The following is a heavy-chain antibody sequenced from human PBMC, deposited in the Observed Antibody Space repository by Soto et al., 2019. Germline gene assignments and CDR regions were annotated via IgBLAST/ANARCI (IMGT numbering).Heavy chain of an antibody. J-gene: IGHJ6*02. V-gene: IGHV5-51*01. Sequence: PGESLKISCKGSGYSFTSYWIGWVRQMPGKGLEWMGIIYPGASDTRYSPSFQGQVTISADKSISTAYLQWSSLKASDTAMYYCARRFYDFSGAYYYGMDVWGQGTTVTVSS. CDR1: GYSFTSYW. CDR2: IYPGASDT. CDR3: ARRFYDFSGAYYYGMDV. D-gene: IGHD3-3*01.